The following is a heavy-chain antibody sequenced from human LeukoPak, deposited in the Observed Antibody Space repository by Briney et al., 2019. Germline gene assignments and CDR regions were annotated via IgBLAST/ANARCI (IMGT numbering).Heavy chain of an antibody. CDR2: ISYGGSNK. Sequence: GRPLRLSCAASGFTFSSYGMHWVRQAPGKGLEWVAVISYGGSNKYYADSVKGRFTISRDNSKNTLYLQMNSLRAEDTAVYYCAKSRGVVPAAPLGYWGQGTLVTVSS. CDR1: GFTFSSYG. CDR3: AKSRGVVPAAPLGY. V-gene: IGHV3-30*18. J-gene: IGHJ4*02. D-gene: IGHD2-2*01.